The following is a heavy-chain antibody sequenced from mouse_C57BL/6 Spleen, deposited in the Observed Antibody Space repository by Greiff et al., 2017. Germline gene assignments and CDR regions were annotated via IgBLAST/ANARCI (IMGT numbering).Heavy chain of an antibody. Sequence: VQLKQSGGGLVQPGGSLSLSCAASGFTFTDYYMSWVRQPPGKALEWLGFIRNKANGYTTEYSASVKGRFTISRDNSQSILYLQMNALRAEDSATYYCARAPLYGSSYLYYFDYWGQGTTLTVSS. CDR3: ARAPLYGSSYLYYFDY. V-gene: IGHV7-3*01. J-gene: IGHJ2*01. CDR2: IRNKANGYTT. D-gene: IGHD1-1*01. CDR1: GFTFTDYY.